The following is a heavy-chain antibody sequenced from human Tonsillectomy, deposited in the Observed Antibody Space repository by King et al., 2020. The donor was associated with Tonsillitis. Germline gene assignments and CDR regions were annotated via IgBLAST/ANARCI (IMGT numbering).Heavy chain of an antibody. J-gene: IGHJ5*02. D-gene: IGHD4-17*01. CDR1: GSTFSSYG. CDR3: AKPPQAYGDYNCGWFDP. Sequence: VQLVESGGGVVQPGRSLRLSCAASGSTFSSYGMHWVRQAPGKGLEWVAVISYDGSNKYYADSVKGRFTISRDNSKNTLYLQMNSLRAEDTAVYYCAKPPQAYGDYNCGWFDPWGQGTLVTVSS. V-gene: IGHV3-30*18. CDR2: ISYDGSNK.